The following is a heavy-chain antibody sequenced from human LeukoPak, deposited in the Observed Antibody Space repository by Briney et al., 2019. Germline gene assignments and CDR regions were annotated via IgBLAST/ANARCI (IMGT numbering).Heavy chain of an antibody. D-gene: IGHD5-12*01. V-gene: IGHV3-30-3*01. Sequence: GGSLRLSCTASGFTFSSYAMHWVRQAPGKGLEWVAVISYDGSNKYYADSVKGRFTISRDNSKNTLYLQMNSLRAEDTAVYYCASNIVATIGDYWGQGTLSPSPQ. CDR2: ISYDGSNK. CDR3: ASNIVATIGDY. J-gene: IGHJ4*02. CDR1: GFTFSSYA.